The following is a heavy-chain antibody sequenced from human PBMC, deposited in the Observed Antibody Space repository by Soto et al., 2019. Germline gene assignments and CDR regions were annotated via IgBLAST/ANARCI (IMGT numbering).Heavy chain of an antibody. D-gene: IGHD3-22*01. CDR2: FDPEDGET. V-gene: IGHV1-24*01. CDR1: GYTLTELS. Sequence: GASVKVSCKVSGYTLTELSMHWVRQAPGKGLEWMGGFDPEDGETIYAQKFQGRVTMTEDTSTDTAYMELSSLRSEDTVVYYCATVALRYYYDSSGNTHVFDYWGQGTLVTVSS. CDR3: ATVALRYYYDSSGNTHVFDY. J-gene: IGHJ4*02.